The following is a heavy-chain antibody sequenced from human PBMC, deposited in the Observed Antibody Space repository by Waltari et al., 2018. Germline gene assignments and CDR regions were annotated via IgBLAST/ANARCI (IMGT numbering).Heavy chain of an antibody. CDR3: ARALLGRGYSYGYQRDYYYGMDV. Sequence: QVQAVPSGAEVKKPGSLVKVLRQAFGGHLHHLSYSRVRTAPGTGPGGISPIFGTANYAQKFQGRVTITADESTSTAYMELSSLRSEDTAVYYCARALLGRGYSYGYQRDYYYGMDVWGQGTTVTVSS. J-gene: IGHJ6*02. CDR2: ISPIFGTA. D-gene: IGHD5-18*01. CDR1: GHLHHLS. V-gene: IGHV1-69*01.